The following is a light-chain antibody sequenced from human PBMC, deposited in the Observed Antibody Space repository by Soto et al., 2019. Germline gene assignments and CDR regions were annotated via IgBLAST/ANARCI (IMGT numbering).Light chain of an antibody. Sequence: QSALTQPASVSGSPGQSITISCTGTSSDVGGYDYVSWYQQYPSKAPKLMIYEVSDWPSGVSHRFSGSKSGNTASLTISGLQAEDEADYYCSSYTSSSVVFGGGTKLTVL. V-gene: IGLV2-14*01. J-gene: IGLJ2*01. CDR2: EVS. CDR3: SSYTSSSVV. CDR1: SSDVGGYDY.